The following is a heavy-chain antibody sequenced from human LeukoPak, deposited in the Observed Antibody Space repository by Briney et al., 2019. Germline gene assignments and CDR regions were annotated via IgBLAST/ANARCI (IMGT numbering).Heavy chain of an antibody. CDR2: ISYSGST. CDR1: GYSISSGFY. Sequence: SETLSLTCTVSGYSISSGFYWSWIRQPPGKGLEWIGYISYSGSTNYNPSLRSRVTISVDTSKNQFSLKLSSVTAADTAVYYCAREVLAAAGTYDYWGQGTLVTVSS. CDR3: AREVLAAAGTYDY. D-gene: IGHD6-13*01. V-gene: IGHV4-61*01. J-gene: IGHJ4*02.